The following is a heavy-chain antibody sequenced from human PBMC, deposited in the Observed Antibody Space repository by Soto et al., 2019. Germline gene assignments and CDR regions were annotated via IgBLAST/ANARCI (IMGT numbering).Heavy chain of an antibody. CDR1: GDSVSGNSVA. D-gene: IGHD2-2*01. CDR2: TYYRSRWYN. J-gene: IGHJ6*02. Sequence: SPTLSLTCAISGDSVSGNSVAWSWIRQSPSRGLEWLGRTYYRSRWYNDYGVSVKSRITINPDTSKNQFSLQLNSVTPEDTAVYFCARVNLGYCTSTSCLVYYYYGMDVWGQGTTVTVSS. CDR3: ARVNLGYCTSTSCLVYYYYGMDV. V-gene: IGHV6-1*01.